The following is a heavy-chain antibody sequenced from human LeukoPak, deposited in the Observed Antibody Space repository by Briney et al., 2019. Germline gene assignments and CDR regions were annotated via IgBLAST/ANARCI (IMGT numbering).Heavy chain of an antibody. Sequence: PGGSLRLSCAASGFTFDDYGMSWVRQAPGKGLEWVSGINWNGGSTGYADSVKGRFTISRDNAKNSLYLQMNSLRAEDTALYYCARDYSYGYKDAFDIWGQGTMVTVSS. CDR1: GFTFDDYG. J-gene: IGHJ3*02. V-gene: IGHV3-20*04. D-gene: IGHD5-18*01. CDR3: ARDYSYGYKDAFDI. CDR2: INWNGGST.